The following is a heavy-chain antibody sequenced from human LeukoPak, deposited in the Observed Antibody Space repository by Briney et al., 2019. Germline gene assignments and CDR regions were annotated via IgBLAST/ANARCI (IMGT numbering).Heavy chain of an antibody. J-gene: IGHJ4*02. V-gene: IGHV3-7*01. Sequence: GGSLRLSCAASGFTSSSYWMSWVRQAPGKGLEWVANIKQDGSEKNYVDSVKGRFTISRDNAKDSLYLQMNSLRAEDTALYYCASLDTAMVTRDYWGQGTLVTVSS. CDR3: ASLDTAMVTRDY. D-gene: IGHD5-18*01. CDR1: GFTSSSYW. CDR2: IKQDGSEK.